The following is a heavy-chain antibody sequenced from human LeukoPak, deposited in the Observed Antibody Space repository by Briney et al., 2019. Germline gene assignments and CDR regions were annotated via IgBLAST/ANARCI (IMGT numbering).Heavy chain of an antibody. V-gene: IGHV3-30*02. CDR2: IRYDGSNK. CDR1: GFTFSSYG. J-gene: IGHJ4*02. CDR3: AKLWFGELFGGY. D-gene: IGHD3-10*01. Sequence: GGSLRLSCAASGFTFSSYGMHWVRQAPGKGLEWVAFIRYDGSNKYYADSVKGRFTISRDNSKNTLYLQMNSLRAEDTAVYYRAKLWFGELFGGYWGQGTLVTVSS.